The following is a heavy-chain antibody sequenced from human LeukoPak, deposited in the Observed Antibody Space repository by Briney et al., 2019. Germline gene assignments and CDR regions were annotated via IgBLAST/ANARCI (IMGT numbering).Heavy chain of an antibody. CDR1: GFTFSSYA. D-gene: IGHD3-9*01. Sequence: GGSLRLSCAASGFTFSSYAMSWVRQAPGKGLEWVANIKQDGSEKYYVDSVKGRFTISRDNAKNSLYLQMNSLRAEDTAVYYCARAGGYYDILTGSYYYYYMDVWGKGTTVTISS. CDR2: IKQDGSEK. CDR3: ARAGGYYDILTGSYYYYYMDV. V-gene: IGHV3-7*01. J-gene: IGHJ6*03.